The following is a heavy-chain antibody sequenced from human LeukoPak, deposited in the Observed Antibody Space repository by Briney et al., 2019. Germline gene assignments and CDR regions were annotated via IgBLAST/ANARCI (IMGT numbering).Heavy chain of an antibody. CDR1: GGSISSYY. CDR2: IYCSGSN. V-gene: IGHV4-59*01. Sequence: NTSETLSLTCTVAGGSISSYYWSWIRQPPGKGLEWIGCIYCSGSNNYTPSLRSRITISVDTSNTQFSLKLSSVTAADTAVYYCATISGPRGDYWGQGTLVTVSS. CDR3: ATISGPRGDY. D-gene: IGHD3-10*01. J-gene: IGHJ4*02.